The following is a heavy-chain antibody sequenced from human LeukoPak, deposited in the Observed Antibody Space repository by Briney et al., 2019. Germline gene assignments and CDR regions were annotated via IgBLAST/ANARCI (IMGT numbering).Heavy chain of an antibody. CDR3: ARKYQLPRRDWFDP. J-gene: IGHJ5*02. CDR2: INPNSGGT. V-gene: IGHV1-2*02. D-gene: IGHD2-2*01. CDR1: GYTFTGYY. Sequence: ASVKVSCKASGYTFTGYYMNWVRQAPGQGLEWMGWINPNSGGTNYAQKFQGRVTMTRDTSISTAYMELSRLRSDDTAVYYCARKYQLPRRDWFDPWGQGTLVTVSS.